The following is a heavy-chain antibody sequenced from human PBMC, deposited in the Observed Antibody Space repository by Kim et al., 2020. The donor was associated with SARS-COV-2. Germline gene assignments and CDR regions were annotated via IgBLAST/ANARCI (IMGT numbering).Heavy chain of an antibody. CDR2: ISSSSSYI. J-gene: IGHJ2*01. D-gene: IGHD3-10*01. Sequence: GGSLRLSCAASGFTFSSYSMNWVRQAPGKGLEWVSSISSSSSYIYYADSVKGRFTISRDNAKNSLYLQMNSLRAEDTAVYYCARDQLRITMVRDWYFDLWGRGTLVTVSS. CDR1: GFTFSSYS. CDR3: ARDQLRITMVRDWYFDL. V-gene: IGHV3-21*01.